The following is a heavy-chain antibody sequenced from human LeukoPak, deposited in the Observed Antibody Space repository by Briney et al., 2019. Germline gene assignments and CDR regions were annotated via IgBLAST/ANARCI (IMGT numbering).Heavy chain of an antibody. V-gene: IGHV3-48*04. CDR2: ISSSSSTI. D-gene: IGHD2-15*01. CDR1: GFTFSSYS. CDR3: ARDVVVVAATLAFEY. Sequence: GGSLRLSCAASGFTFSSYSMNWVRQAPGQGLEWVSYISSSSSTIYYADSVKGRFTISRDNAKNSLYLQMNSLRAEDTAVYYCARDVVVVAATLAFEYWGQGTLVTVSS. J-gene: IGHJ4*02.